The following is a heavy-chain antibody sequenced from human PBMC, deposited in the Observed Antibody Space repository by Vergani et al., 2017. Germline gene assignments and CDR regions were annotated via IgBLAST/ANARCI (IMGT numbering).Heavy chain of an antibody. CDR1: SFSVSSHY. V-gene: IGHV3-66*02. CDR3: ARGMTTETTDLDGFDI. J-gene: IGHJ3*02. D-gene: IGHD4-17*01. CDR2: INIGGRT. Sequence: EVHLVESGGGLVQPGGSLRLSCAASSFSVSSHYMTWVRQAPGKGLEWVSTINIGGRTSYADSVKGRLTLTRDDSKNTLHLQMNSLRPEDTAVYYCARGMTTETTDLDGFDIWGQGTMVIVSS.